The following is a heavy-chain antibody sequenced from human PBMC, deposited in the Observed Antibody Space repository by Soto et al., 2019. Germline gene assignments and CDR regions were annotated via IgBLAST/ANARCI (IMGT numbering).Heavy chain of an antibody. J-gene: IGHJ6*02. CDR2: IDPSDSYT. Sequence: EVQLVQSGAEVKKPGESLRISCKGSGYSFTSYWISWVRQMPGKGLEWMGRIDPSDSYTNYSPSFQGHVTISADKSISTAYLQWSSLKASDTAMYYCASVGVVTCYYCYGMDVWGQGTTVTVSS. D-gene: IGHD2-21*02. CDR1: GYSFTSYW. CDR3: ASVGVVTCYYCYGMDV. V-gene: IGHV5-10-1*03.